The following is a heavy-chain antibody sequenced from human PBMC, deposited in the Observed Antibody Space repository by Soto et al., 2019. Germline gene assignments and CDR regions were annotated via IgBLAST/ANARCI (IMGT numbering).Heavy chain of an antibody. V-gene: IGHV3-30*18. CDR3: AKSLAVAAGWFDP. CDR1: GFTFDSYV. CDR2: ISYDGGNE. Sequence: PGGSLRLSCAASGFTFDSYVMHWVGQSPGKGLEWVAFISYDGGNEYYADSVKGRFTISRDNSKNTLYLQMNSLRAEDTAVYYCAKSLAVAAGWFDPWGQGALVTVSS. D-gene: IGHD6-19*01. J-gene: IGHJ5*01.